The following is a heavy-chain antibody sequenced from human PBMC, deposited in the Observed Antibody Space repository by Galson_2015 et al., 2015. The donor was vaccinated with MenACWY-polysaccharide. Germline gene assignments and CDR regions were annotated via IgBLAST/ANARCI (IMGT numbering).Heavy chain of an antibody. J-gene: IGHJ5*02. CDR1: GFTFSSYW. Sequence: LRLSCAASGFTFSSYWLHWVRQAPGPGLVWVSRTNGDGGATDYADSAKGRFTISRDNAKNTLSLQMNSLRAEDTAVYYCARAGAKYCRGGNCFFNWFDPWGQGTLVTVSS. V-gene: IGHV3-74*01. D-gene: IGHD2-15*01. CDR3: ARAGAKYCRGGNCFFNWFDP. CDR2: TNGDGGAT.